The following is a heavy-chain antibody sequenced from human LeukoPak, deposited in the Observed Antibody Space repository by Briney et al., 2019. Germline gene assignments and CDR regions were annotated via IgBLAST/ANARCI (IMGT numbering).Heavy chain of an antibody. CDR3: AAANVVYYDSSGYYDY. CDR1: GFTVSVNY. J-gene: IGHJ4*02. V-gene: IGHV3-53*01. D-gene: IGHD3-22*01. Sequence: PGGSLRLSCAASGFTVSVNYMTWVRQAPGKGLEWVSSIYSAGATHYAESVKGRFTISRDNSKNTLYLQMNSLRAEDMAVYYCAAANVVYYDSSGYYDYWGQGTLVTVSS. CDR2: IYSAGAT.